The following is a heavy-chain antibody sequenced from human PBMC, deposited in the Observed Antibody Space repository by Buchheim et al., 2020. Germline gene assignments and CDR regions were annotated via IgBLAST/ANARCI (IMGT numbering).Heavy chain of an antibody. CDR3: ARDKVYYYYYGMDV. CDR2: ISYDGSNK. J-gene: IGHJ6*02. V-gene: IGHV3-30*04. CDR1: GFTFSSYA. Sequence: QVQLVESGGGVVQPGRSLRLSCAASGFTFSSYAMHWVRQAPGKGLEWVAVISYDGSNKYYADSVKGRFTISRDNSKNTLYLQMNSLRAEYTAVYYCARDKVYYYYYGMDVWGQGTT.